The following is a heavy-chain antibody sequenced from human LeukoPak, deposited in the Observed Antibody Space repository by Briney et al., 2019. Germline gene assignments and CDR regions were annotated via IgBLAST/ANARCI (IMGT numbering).Heavy chain of an antibody. CDR3: ARQGIAVAGSTTVVTPGGGAFDI. CDR2: INHSGST. CDR1: GGSFSGYY. Sequence: PSETLSLTCAVYGGSFSGYYWNWIRQPPGKGLEWIGDINHSGSTNYNPSLKSRVTISVDTSKNQFSLKLSSVTAADTAVYYCARQGIAVAGSTTVVTPGGGAFDIWGQGTMVTVSS. D-gene: IGHD6-19*01. J-gene: IGHJ3*02. V-gene: IGHV4-34*01.